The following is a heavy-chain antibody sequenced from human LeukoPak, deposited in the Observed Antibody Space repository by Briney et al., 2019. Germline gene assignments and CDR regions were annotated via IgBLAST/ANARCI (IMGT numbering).Heavy chain of an antibody. Sequence: SETLSLTCTVSGGSISSYYWSWIRQPPGKGLEWIGYIYYSGSTNYNPPLKSRVTISVDTSKNQFSLKLSSVTAADTAVYYCATRYYGSGSYYNVEGMDVWGQGTTVTVSS. CDR1: GGSISSYY. J-gene: IGHJ6*02. D-gene: IGHD3-10*01. CDR2: IYYSGST. V-gene: IGHV4-59*01. CDR3: ATRYYGSGSYYNVEGMDV.